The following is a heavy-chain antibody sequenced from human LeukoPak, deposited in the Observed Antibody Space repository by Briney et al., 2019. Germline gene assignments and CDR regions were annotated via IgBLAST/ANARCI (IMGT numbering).Heavy chain of an antibody. J-gene: IGHJ5*02. V-gene: IGHV4-59*01. Sequence: SETLSLTCTVSGGSISSYYWSWIRQPPGKGPEWIGYIYYSGSTNYNPSLKSRVTISVDTSKNQFSLKLSSVTAADTAVYYCARAKFYYDSSGYSCWFDPWGQGTLVTVSS. CDR2: IYYSGST. CDR1: GGSISSYY. D-gene: IGHD3-22*01. CDR3: ARAKFYYDSSGYSCWFDP.